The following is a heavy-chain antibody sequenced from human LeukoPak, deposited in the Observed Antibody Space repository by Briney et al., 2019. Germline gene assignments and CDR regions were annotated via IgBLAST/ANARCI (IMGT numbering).Heavy chain of an antibody. CDR1: GDSISSITYY. J-gene: IGHJ4*02. D-gene: IGHD3-9*01. V-gene: IGHV4-39*02. CDR3: ARVEGELRYFDWSEYYFDY. Sequence: SETLSLTCTVSGDSISSITYYWAWIRRPPGKGLECIGSICNGRTTYYNPSLKGRVTMTTDTSTSTAYMELRSLRSDDTAVYYCARVEGELRYFDWSEYYFDYWGQGTLVTVSS. CDR2: ICNGRTT.